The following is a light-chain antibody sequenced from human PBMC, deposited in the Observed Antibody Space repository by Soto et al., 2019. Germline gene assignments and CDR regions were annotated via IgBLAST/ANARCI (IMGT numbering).Light chain of an antibody. Sequence: DIQMTQSPSYLLASVGDRVTLTCRASQSISTFLNWYQQKPGRAPKLLIHAASTLQSGVPSRFSGSGSGTDFTLTISSLQPEDFATYSCQQSYTTPWTFGLGTRVEI. CDR1: QSISTF. CDR3: QQSYTTPWT. CDR2: AAS. V-gene: IGKV1-39*01. J-gene: IGKJ1*01.